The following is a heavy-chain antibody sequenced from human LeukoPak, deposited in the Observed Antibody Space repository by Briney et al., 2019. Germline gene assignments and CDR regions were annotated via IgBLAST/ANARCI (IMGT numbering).Heavy chain of an antibody. J-gene: IGHJ5*02. V-gene: IGHV4-30-4*08. Sequence: SQTLSLTCTVSGGSISSGDYYWSWIRQPPGKGLEWIGYIYYSGSTYYNPSLKSRVTISVDTSKNQFSLKLSSVTAADTAVYYCARTQTYYDFWSGYYERRAHLPWWFDPWGQGTLVTVSS. D-gene: IGHD3-3*01. CDR2: IYYSGST. CDR3: ARTQTYYDFWSGYYERRAHLPWWFDP. CDR1: GGSISSGDYY.